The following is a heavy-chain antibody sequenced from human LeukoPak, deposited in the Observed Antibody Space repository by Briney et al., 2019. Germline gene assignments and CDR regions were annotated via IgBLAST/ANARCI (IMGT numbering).Heavy chain of an antibody. Sequence: GGSLRFSCAASGFTFSSYGMHWVRQAPGKGLEWVAVIWYDGRNKYYADSVKGRFTISRDNSKNTLYLQMNSLRAEDTAVYYCARDRFPATYYYYYGMDVWGQGTTVTVSS. D-gene: IGHD3-16*01. CDR1: GFTFSSYG. CDR2: IWYDGRNK. CDR3: ARDRFPATYYYYYGMDV. V-gene: IGHV3-33*01. J-gene: IGHJ6*02.